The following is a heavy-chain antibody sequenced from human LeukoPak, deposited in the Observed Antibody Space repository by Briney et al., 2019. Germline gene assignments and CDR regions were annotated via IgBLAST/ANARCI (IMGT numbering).Heavy chain of an antibody. J-gene: IGHJ4*02. Sequence: ASVKVSCKASGYTFTSYDMNWVRQATGQGLEWMGWMNPNSGNTGYAQKFQGRVTMTRNTSIRTAYMELSSLTSEDTAVYYCTRQRGYNYGYDDYWGQGTLVTVSS. CDR2: MNPNSGNT. D-gene: IGHD5-18*01. CDR1: GYTFTSYD. V-gene: IGHV1-8*01. CDR3: TRQRGYNYGYDDY.